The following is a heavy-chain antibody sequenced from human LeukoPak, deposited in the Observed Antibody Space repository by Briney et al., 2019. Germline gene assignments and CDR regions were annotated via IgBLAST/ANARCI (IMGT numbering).Heavy chain of an antibody. D-gene: IGHD3-22*01. V-gene: IGHV1-8*01. J-gene: IGHJ6*02. CDR2: MDPNSGNT. CDR3: ARTYYYDSADFRILYGMDV. CDR1: GYTFTSYD. Sequence: ASVKVSCKASGYTFTSYDINWVRQATGQGLEWMGWMDPNSGNTGYAQKFQGRVTMTRNTSIRTAYMELSSLRSEDTAVYYCARTYYYDSADFRILYGMDVWGQGTTVTVSS.